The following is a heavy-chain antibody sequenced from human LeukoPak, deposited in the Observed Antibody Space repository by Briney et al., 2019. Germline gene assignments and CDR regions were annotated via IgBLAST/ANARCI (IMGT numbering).Heavy chain of an antibody. CDR1: EFTFTSYE. CDR2: ISSSGNTI. D-gene: IGHD6-6*01. CDR3: ARGPSIAARYDAFDI. V-gene: IGHV3-48*03. Sequence: GGSLSLSCAASEFTFTSYELNWVRQAPGKGLEWVSYISSSGNTISYADSVKGRFTISRDNAKNSLYLQVISLRAEDTAVYYCARGPSIAARYDAFDIWGQGTMVTVS. J-gene: IGHJ3*02.